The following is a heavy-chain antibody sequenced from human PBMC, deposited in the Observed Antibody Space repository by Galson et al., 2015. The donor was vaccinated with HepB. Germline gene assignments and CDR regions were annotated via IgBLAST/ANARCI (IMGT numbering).Heavy chain of an antibody. CDR1: GFTFRNYG. CDR2: IWYDGSNK. D-gene: IGHD3-10*01. Sequence: SLRLSCAASGFTFRNYGFHWVRQAPGKGLEWVAAIWYDGSNKFYGDSVKGRFTISRDNSENTLYLQMNRLRVEDTAVYYCARDNLYDSGGHSNWFDPWGQGTLVTASS. CDR3: ARDNLYDSGGHSNWFDP. V-gene: IGHV3-33*01. J-gene: IGHJ5*02.